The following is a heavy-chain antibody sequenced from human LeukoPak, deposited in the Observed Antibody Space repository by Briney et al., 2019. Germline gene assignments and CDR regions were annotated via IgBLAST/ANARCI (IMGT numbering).Heavy chain of an antibody. CDR1: GFTFTGYS. D-gene: IGHD3-3*01. Sequence: GGSLRLSCAASGFTFTGYSMTWVRQAPGKGLEWISYISAGSDYIYYADSVKGRFTISRDNSKNTLYLQMNSLRAEDTAVYYCAKDYEAMGHRFWSGYFREELWGQGTLVTVSS. CDR2: ISAGSDYI. V-gene: IGHV3-21*01. J-gene: IGHJ4*02. CDR3: AKDYEAMGHRFWSGYFREEL.